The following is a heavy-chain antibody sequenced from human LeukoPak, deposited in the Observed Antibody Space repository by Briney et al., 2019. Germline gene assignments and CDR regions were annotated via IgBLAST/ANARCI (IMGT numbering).Heavy chain of an antibody. CDR1: GFTFSSYS. D-gene: IGHD3-3*01. J-gene: IGHJ6*02. V-gene: IGHV3-21*01. Sequence: PGRSLRLSCAASGFTFSSYSMNWVRQAPGKGLEWVSSISSSSSYIYYADSVKGRFTISRDNAKNSLYLQMNSLRPEDTAIYYCAHPRGPLWSGYKYERYYFNAMDVWGQGTTVTVSS. CDR2: ISSSSSYI. CDR3: AHPRGPLWSGYKYERYYFNAMDV.